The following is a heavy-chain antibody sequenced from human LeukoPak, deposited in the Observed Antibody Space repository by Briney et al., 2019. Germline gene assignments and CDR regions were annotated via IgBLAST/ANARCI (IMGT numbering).Heavy chain of an antibody. Sequence: GGSLRLSCAASGSTFSSYSMNWVHQAPGKGLEWVSSISSSSSYIYYADSVKGRFTISRDNAKNSLYLQMNSLRAEDTAVYYCASGYSYGFFYWGQGTLVTVSS. J-gene: IGHJ4*02. V-gene: IGHV3-21*01. D-gene: IGHD5-18*01. CDR1: GSTFSSYS. CDR2: ISSSSSYI. CDR3: ASGYSYGFFY.